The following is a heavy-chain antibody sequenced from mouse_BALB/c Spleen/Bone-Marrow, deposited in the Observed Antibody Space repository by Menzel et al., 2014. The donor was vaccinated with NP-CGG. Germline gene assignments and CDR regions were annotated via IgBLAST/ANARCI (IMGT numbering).Heavy chain of an antibody. CDR2: LNPGSGGT. D-gene: IGHD2-1*01. CDR1: GYAFTNYL. Sequence: QVTLKVSGAELVRPGTSVKVSCKASGYAFTNYLIEWVKQRPGQGLEWIGVLNPGSGGTNYNEKFKGKATLTADKSSSTAYMQLSSLTSDDSAVYFCARRIYYAMGYWGQGTTLTVSS. V-gene: IGHV1-54*01. CDR3: ARRIYYAMGY. J-gene: IGHJ2*01.